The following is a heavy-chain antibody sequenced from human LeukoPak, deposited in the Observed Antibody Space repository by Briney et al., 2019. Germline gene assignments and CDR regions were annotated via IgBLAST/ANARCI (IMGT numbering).Heavy chain of an antibody. CDR1: GGSISSASYY. D-gene: IGHD3-10*01. CDR2: IYYTGIT. J-gene: IGHJ5*02. CDR3: ARHLRIITVRGLDP. Sequence: KPSETLSLTCTVSGGSISSASYYWGWIRQPPGKGLEWIGSIYYTGITHYSPSLKSRVTISVDTSKNQFALKMSSVTAADMAVYYCARHLRIITVRGLDPWGQGTLVTVSS. V-gene: IGHV4-39*01.